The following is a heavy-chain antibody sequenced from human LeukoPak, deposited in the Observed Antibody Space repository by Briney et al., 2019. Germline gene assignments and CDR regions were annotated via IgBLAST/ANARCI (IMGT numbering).Heavy chain of an antibody. D-gene: IGHD5-12*01. CDR2: IDWDENN. CDR3: ARIPWSRYGHGEFDY. J-gene: IGHJ4*02. V-gene: IGHV2-70*04. Sequence: SGPALVKPTQTLTLTCTFSGFSLSTSGMGVSWIRQPPGKALECLARIDWDENNFYSTSLKTSRTISKDNSKNQVVLKMTNMDPVDTAPYYCARIPWSRYGHGEFDYWGQGTLVTVSS. CDR1: GFSLSTSGMG.